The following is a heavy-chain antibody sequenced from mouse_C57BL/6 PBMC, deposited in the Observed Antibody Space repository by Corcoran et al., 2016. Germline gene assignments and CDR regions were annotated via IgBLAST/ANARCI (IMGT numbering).Heavy chain of an antibody. Sequence: QVQLQQSGPELVKPGASVKISCKASGYSFTSYYIHWVKQRPGQGLEWIGWIYPGSGNTKYNEKFKGKATLTADTSSSTAYRQPSSLTSEDSAVYYCANYDGSSYYAMDYWGQGTSVTVSS. CDR3: ANYDGSSYYAMDY. CDR1: GYSFTSYY. CDR2: IYPGSGNT. J-gene: IGHJ4*01. V-gene: IGHV1-66*01. D-gene: IGHD1-1*01.